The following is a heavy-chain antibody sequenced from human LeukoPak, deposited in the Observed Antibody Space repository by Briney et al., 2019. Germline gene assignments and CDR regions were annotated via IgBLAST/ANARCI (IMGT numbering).Heavy chain of an antibody. D-gene: IGHD6-19*01. CDR2: INHSGST. J-gene: IGHJ4*02. V-gene: IGHV4-34*01. Sequence: SETLSLTCAVYGGSFSGYYWSWIRQPPGKGLEWIGEINHSGSTNYNPSLKSRVTISVDMSKNQFSLKLSSVTAADTAVYYCARDRRSSGWYDPFDYWGQGTLVTVSS. CDR1: GGSFSGYY. CDR3: ARDRRSSGWYDPFDY.